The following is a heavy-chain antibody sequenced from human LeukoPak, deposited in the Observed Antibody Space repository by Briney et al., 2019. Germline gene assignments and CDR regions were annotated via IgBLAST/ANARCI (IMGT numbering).Heavy chain of an antibody. J-gene: IGHJ4*02. CDR2: IYTGGST. D-gene: IGHD1-14*01. V-gene: IGHV3-53*05. Sequence: GGSLRLSCAASGFTVRSNYMSWVRQAPGKGLEWVSPIYTGGSTYYAGSVKGRFTISRDNAKNSLYLQMNSLRAEDTALYYCAKAKNAGPRNYFDYWGQGTLVTVSS. CDR3: AKAKNAGPRNYFDY. CDR1: GFTVRSNY.